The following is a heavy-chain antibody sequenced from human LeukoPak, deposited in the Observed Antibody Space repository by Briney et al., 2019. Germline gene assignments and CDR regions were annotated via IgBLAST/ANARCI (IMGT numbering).Heavy chain of an antibody. Sequence: SETLSLTCTVSGGSISSSDYYWGWIRQPPGKGLEWIGSIYYSGSTQYNPTLKTRVTISEDTSKNQFSLKLSSVTAADTAVYYCARGAAPGTEWFDPWGQGTLVTVSS. CDR2: IYYSGST. CDR3: ARGAAPGTEWFDP. J-gene: IGHJ5*02. V-gene: IGHV4-39*07. D-gene: IGHD6-13*01. CDR1: GGSISSSDYY.